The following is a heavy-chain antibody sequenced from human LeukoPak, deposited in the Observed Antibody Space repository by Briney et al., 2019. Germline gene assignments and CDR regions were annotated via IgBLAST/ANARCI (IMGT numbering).Heavy chain of an antibody. CDR1: GYSFTSYW. V-gene: IGHV5-51*01. J-gene: IGHJ5*02. CDR3: ARLGVYRCGGSCYSQSNNWFDP. CDR2: IYPGDSDT. Sequence: GESLKISCKGSGYSFTSYWIGWVRQMPGKGLEWMGIIYPGDSDTRYSPSFQGQVTISADKSISTAYLQWSSLKASDTAMYYCARLGVYRCGGSCYSQSNNWFDPWGQGTLVTVSS. D-gene: IGHD2-15*01.